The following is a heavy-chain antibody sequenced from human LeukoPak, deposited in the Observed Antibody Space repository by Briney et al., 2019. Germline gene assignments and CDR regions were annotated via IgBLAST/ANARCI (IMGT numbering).Heavy chain of an antibody. CDR1: GGSISSYY. J-gene: IGHJ3*02. CDR2: IYYSGST. V-gene: IGHV4-59*01. Sequence: PSETLSLTCTVSGGSISSYYWSWIRQPPGKGLEWIGYIYYSGSTNYNPSLKSRVTISVDTSKNQFSLKLSSVTAADTAVYYCARDHPPEAFDIWGQGTRVTVSS. CDR3: ARDHPPEAFDI.